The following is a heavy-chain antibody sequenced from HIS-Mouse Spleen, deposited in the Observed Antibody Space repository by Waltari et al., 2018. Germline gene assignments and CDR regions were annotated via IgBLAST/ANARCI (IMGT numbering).Heavy chain of an antibody. CDR1: GFPFCSYG. CDR3: AKDRGSQFDY. V-gene: IGHV3-30*18. Sequence: QVQLVESGGGVVQPGRSLRRSCAAAGFPFCSYGMHWVRQAPGKGLEWVAVISYDGSNKYYADSVKGRFTISRDNSKNTLYLQMNSLRAEDTAVYYCAKDRGSQFDYWGQGTLVTVSS. D-gene: IGHD1-26*01. CDR2: ISYDGSNK. J-gene: IGHJ4*02.